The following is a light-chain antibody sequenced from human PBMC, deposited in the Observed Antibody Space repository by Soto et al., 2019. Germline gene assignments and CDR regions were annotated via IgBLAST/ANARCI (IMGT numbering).Light chain of an antibody. J-gene: IGKJ2*01. CDR1: QSITNW. CDR3: QQYNSYPVT. Sequence: DIPMTQSPSTLSASVGDRVTITCRASQSITNWLAWYQQKTGKAPKLLIYKASTLESGVPSRFSGSGSGTEFTLTIGSLQPDDFATYYCQQYNSYPVTFGQGTKLEIK. V-gene: IGKV1-5*03. CDR2: KAS.